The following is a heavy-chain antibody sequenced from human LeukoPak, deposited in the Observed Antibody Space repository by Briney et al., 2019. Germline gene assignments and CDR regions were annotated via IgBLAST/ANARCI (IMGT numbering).Heavy chain of an antibody. V-gene: IGHV3-21*01. CDR3: ARALYYDSSGYGY. D-gene: IGHD3-22*01. CDR2: ISSSSSYI. Sequence: GGSLRLACAASGFTFSAYSMNWVRQAPGKGLEWVSSISSSSSYIYYADSVKGRFTISRDNAKNSLYLQMNSLRAEDTAVYYCARALYYDSSGYGYWGQGTLVTVSS. J-gene: IGHJ4*02. CDR1: GFTFSAYS.